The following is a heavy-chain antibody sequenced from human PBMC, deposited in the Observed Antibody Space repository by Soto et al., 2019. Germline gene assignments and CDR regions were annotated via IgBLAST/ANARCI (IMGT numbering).Heavy chain of an antibody. V-gene: IGHV3-33*01. J-gene: IGHJ4*02. Sequence: GGSLRLSCAASGFTFSSYGMHWVRQAPGKGLEWVAVIWYDGSNKYYADSVKGRFTISRDNSKNTLYLQMNSLRAEDTAVYYCARALYAGSGYYMPHDYWGQGTLVTVSS. CDR1: GFTFSSYG. CDR2: IWYDGSNK. D-gene: IGHD3-3*01. CDR3: ARALYAGSGYYMPHDY.